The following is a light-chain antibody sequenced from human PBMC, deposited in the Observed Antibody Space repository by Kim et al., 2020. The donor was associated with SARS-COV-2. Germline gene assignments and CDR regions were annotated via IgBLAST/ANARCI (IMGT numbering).Light chain of an antibody. CDR2: DAS. CDR3: QQRGSWPPIT. V-gene: IGKV3-11*01. J-gene: IGKJ5*01. Sequence: LAWYQQKPGQAPRPLIFDASTRATGIPARFSGSGSGTNFTLTISSLEPEDFAVYYCQQRGSWPPITFGQGTRLEIK.